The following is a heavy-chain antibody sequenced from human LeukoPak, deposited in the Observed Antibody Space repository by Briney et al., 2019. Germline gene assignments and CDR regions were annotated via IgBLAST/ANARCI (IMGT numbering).Heavy chain of an antibody. V-gene: IGHV4-4*07. Sequence: SETLSLTCTVSGGSISSYYWSWIRQPAGKGLEWIGRIYTSGSTNYNPSLKSRVTMPVDTSKNQFSLKLSSVTAADTAVYYCARTGRIAAAGTAYYYMDVWGKGTTVTVSS. CDR3: ARTGRIAAAGTAYYYMDV. CDR2: IYTSGST. CDR1: GGSISSYY. D-gene: IGHD6-13*01. J-gene: IGHJ6*03.